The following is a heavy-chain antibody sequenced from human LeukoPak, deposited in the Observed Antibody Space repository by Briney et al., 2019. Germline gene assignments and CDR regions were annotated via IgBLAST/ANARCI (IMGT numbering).Heavy chain of an antibody. CDR1: GYSFTNYW. CDR2: IYPGDSNA. D-gene: IGHD3-22*01. J-gene: IGHJ4*02. Sequence: GESLQISCQGSGYSFTNYWIGWVRQMPGKGLEWMGIIYPGDSNARYSPSFQGQVTISADKSISTAYLQWSSLKASDTAIYYCARRLNYYDNSGYYFDYWGQGTLVTVSS. CDR3: ARRLNYYDNSGYYFDY. V-gene: IGHV5-51*01.